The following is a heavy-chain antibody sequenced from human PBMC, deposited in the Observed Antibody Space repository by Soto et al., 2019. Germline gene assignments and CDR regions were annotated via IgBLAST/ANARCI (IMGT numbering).Heavy chain of an antibody. CDR2: INPSGSST. V-gene: IGHV1-46*01. J-gene: IGHJ6*02. CDR3: ASGRVGATPLYYYAMDV. Sequence: GSSVKVSCKASAYTFTRYYMHWVRQAPGQGLEWMGIINPSGSSTSYAQNFQGRVTMTRDTSTSTVYMELSSLRSEDTADYYCASGRVGATPLYYYAMDVWGQGTTVTVYS. CDR1: AYTFTRYY. D-gene: IGHD1-26*01.